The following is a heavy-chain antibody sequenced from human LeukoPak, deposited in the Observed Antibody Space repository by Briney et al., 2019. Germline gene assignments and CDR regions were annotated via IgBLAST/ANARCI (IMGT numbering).Heavy chain of an antibody. CDR3: AKEYCSSTSCYIVDY. D-gene: IGHD2-2*02. CDR2: ISGSGGST. Sequence: GGSLRLSCAASGFTFSSYAMSWVRQAPGKGLEWVLAISGSGGSTYYADSVKGRFTISRDNSKNTLYLQMNSLRAEDTAVYYCAKEYCSSTSCYIVDYWGQGTLVTVSS. CDR1: GFTFSSYA. V-gene: IGHV3-23*01. J-gene: IGHJ4*02.